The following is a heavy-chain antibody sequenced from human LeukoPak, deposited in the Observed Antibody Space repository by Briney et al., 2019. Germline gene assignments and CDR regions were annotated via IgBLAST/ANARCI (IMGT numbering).Heavy chain of an antibody. V-gene: IGHV4-34*01. CDR3: ARHGWYYDMDY. D-gene: IGHD3-22*01. Sequence: KPSETLSLTCAVYGGSFSGYYWSWIRQPPGKGLEWIGEINHSGSTNYNPSLKSRVTISVDTSKNQFSLKLSSVTAADTAVYYCARHGWYYDMDYWGQGTLVTVSS. J-gene: IGHJ4*02. CDR2: INHSGST. CDR1: GGSFSGYY.